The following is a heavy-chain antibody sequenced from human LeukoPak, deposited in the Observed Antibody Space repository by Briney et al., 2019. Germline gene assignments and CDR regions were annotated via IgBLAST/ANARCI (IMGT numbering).Heavy chain of an antibody. CDR2: INNNGIST. Sequence: GGSLRLSCAASGFTFSSDSMTWVRQAPGKGLEWVSTINNNGISTFYADPVKGRFTISRDNSKNTLYLHMNSLSAEDTAVYYCAKDPFSTSWGQGVLVTVSS. CDR3: AKDPFSTS. CDR1: GFTFSSDS. V-gene: IGHV3-23*01. J-gene: IGHJ4*02. D-gene: IGHD2-2*01.